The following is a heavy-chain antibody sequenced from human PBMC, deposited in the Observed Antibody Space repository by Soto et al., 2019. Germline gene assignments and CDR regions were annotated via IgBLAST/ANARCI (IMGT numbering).Heavy chain of an antibody. Sequence: EVQLVESGGGLVQPGRSLRLSCAAFGFTFSDHYMDWVRQAPGKGLEWVGRIRNKANSYTTEYAASVKGRFTISSDDSKNSLFLQMYSLRTEDTAVYYCSRAGILTTPSYFDYWGQGALVTVSS. CDR2: IRNKANSYTT. J-gene: IGHJ4*01. CDR1: GFTFSDHY. CDR3: SRAGILTTPSYFDY. V-gene: IGHV3-72*01. D-gene: IGHD2-15*01.